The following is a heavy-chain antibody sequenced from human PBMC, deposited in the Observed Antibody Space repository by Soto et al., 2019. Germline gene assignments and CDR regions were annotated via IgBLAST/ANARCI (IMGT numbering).Heavy chain of an antibody. CDR3: TTVPIRGRYYYYMDV. CDR2: IKSKTDGGTT. Sequence: GGSLRLSCAASGFTFSNAWMSWVRQAPGKGLEWVGRIKSKTDGGTTDYAAPVKGRFTISRDDSKNTLYLQMNSLKTEDTAVYYCTTVPIRGRYYYYMDVWGKGTTVTVSS. V-gene: IGHV3-15*01. CDR1: GFTFSNAW. J-gene: IGHJ6*03. D-gene: IGHD3-10*01.